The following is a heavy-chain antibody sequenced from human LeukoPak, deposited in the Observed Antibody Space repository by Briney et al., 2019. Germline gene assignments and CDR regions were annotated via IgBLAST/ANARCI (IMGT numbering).Heavy chain of an antibody. CDR2: INWNGGST. V-gene: IGHV3-20*04. CDR3: ARDFGSGWYFAFDI. CDR1: GFTFDDYG. D-gene: IGHD6-19*01. J-gene: IGHJ3*02. Sequence: GGSLRLSCAASGFTFDDYGMSWVRQAPGKGLEWVSGINWNGGSTGYADSVKGRFTISRDNAKNSLYLQMNSLRAEDTALYYCARDFGSGWYFAFDIWGQGTMVTVSS.